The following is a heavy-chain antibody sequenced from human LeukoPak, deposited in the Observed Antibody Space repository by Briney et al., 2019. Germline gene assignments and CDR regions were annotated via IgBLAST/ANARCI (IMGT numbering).Heavy chain of an antibody. V-gene: IGHV3-23*01. Sequence: PGGSLRLSCAASGFTFSSYAMSGVRQAPGKGLEWVSAISGSGGSTYYADSVKGRFTISRDNSQNTLYLQMNSLRAEDTAVYYCAKDQEAVAGQPPFDYWGQGTLVTVSS. J-gene: IGHJ4*02. D-gene: IGHD6-19*01. CDR3: AKDQEAVAGQPPFDY. CDR1: GFTFSSYA. CDR2: ISGSGGST.